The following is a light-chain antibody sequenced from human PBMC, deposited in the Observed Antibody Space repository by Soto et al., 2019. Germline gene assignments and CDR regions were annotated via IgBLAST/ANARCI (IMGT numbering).Light chain of an antibody. CDR2: GAS. CDR3: QQYGSSPCT. Sequence: EIVLTQSPGTLSLSPGERATLSCRASQSVSNSYLAWYQQKPGRAPRLLIYGASSRATGTPDRFSGSGSGTDFTLPISRLEAEDFAVYFCQQYGSSPCTFGQGTKVDIK. J-gene: IGKJ1*01. V-gene: IGKV3-20*01. CDR1: QSVSNSY.